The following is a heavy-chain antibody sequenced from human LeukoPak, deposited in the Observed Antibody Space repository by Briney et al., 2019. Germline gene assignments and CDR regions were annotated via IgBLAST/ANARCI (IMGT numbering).Heavy chain of an antibody. V-gene: IGHV1-2*02. D-gene: IGHD2-2*01. J-gene: IGHJ5*02. CDR1: GYTFTGYY. CDR3: ARGAILIVVVPAALDP. CDR2: INPNSGGT. Sequence: ASVKVSCKASGYTFTGYYMHWVRQAPGQGLEWMGWINPNSGGTNYAQKFQGRVTMTRDTSISTAYMELSRLRSDDTVVYYCARGAILIVVVPAALDPWGQGTLVTVSS.